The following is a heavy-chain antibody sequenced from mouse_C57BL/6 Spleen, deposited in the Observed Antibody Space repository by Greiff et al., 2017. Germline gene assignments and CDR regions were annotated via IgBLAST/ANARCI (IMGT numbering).Heavy chain of an antibody. V-gene: IGHV3-6*01. CDR1: GYSITSGYY. CDR3: AREELTGTQDY. D-gene: IGHD4-1*01. Sequence: EVQLQESGPGLVKPSQSLSLTCSVTGYSITSGYYWNWIRQFPGNKLEWMGYISYDGSNNYNPSLKNRISITRDTSKNQFFLKLNSVTTEDTATYYCAREELTGTQDYWGQGTTLTVSS. CDR2: ISYDGSN. J-gene: IGHJ2*01.